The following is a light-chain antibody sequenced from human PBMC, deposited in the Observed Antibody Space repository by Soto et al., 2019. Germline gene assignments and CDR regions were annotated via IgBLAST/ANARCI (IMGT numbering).Light chain of an antibody. Sequence: QSVLAQPPSVSGSPGQSVTISCTGTSSDVGKYDRVSWYQQPPGTAPRLIMYEVNNRPSGVPARFSGSKSGNTASLTISGLQAEDEADYFCSSYTSASRYVFGAGTKVTVL. V-gene: IGLV2-18*02. J-gene: IGLJ1*01. CDR2: EVN. CDR3: SSYTSASRYV. CDR1: SSDVGKYDR.